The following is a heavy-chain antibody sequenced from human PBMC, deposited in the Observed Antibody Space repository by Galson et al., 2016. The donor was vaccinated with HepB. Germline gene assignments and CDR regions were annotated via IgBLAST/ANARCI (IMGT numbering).Heavy chain of an antibody. CDR1: GFSFSTSG. V-gene: IGHV3-23*01. CDR2: ITAGGGTT. Sequence: SLRLSCAASGFSFSTSGMSWVRQTPGRGLEWVSGITAGGGTTHYADSVKGRFTISRDNSNNTLYLYMNSLRAGDTAVYYCGKHGGFDYWGQGALVTASS. J-gene: IGHJ4*02. CDR3: GKHGGFDY. D-gene: IGHD3-16*01.